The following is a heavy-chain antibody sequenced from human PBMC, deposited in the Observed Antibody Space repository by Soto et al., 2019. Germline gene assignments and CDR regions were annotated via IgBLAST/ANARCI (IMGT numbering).Heavy chain of an antibody. V-gene: IGHV3-30*18. CDR1: GFTFNTYG. Sequence: QVQLVESGGGVVQPGRSLRLSCAASGFTFNTYGMHWVRQAPGKGLEWVTLISYGGSNKFYADSVKGRFTISRDNSKNTLYLQMNSLTAEDTAVYYCAKRSGTGVTGAEYFDLWGRGTLVTVSS. D-gene: IGHD2-21*02. CDR2: ISYGGSNK. CDR3: AKRSGTGVTGAEYFDL. J-gene: IGHJ2*01.